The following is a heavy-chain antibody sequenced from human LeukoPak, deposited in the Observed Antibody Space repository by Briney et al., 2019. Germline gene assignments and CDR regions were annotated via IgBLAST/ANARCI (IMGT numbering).Heavy chain of an antibody. Sequence: SETLSLTCTVSGGSISSHYWTWIRQPAGKGLEWIGRIYPSGSTNYNPSLKSRVTMSVDTSKNQFSLKLSSVTAADTAVYYCARENSGSYREFDYWGQGTLVTVSS. CDR3: ARENSGSYREFDY. CDR1: GGSISSHY. V-gene: IGHV4-4*07. CDR2: IYPSGST. J-gene: IGHJ4*02. D-gene: IGHD1-26*01.